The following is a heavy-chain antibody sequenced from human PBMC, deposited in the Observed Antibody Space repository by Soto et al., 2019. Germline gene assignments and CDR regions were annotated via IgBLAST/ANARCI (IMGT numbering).Heavy chain of an antibody. J-gene: IGHJ6*02. CDR2: IYHSGGA. V-gene: IGHV4-31*03. CDR3: ARDYYGAGSQYYYYGMVV. Sequence: SETLSLTCTVSGDSITSGGYYWSWLRQPPGKGLEWIGYIYHSGGASYNPSLRGRAVISIDTSKNQFSLRLNAVTAADTATYYCARDYYGAGSQYYYYGMVVWDQGTTVTVFS. D-gene: IGHD3-10*01. CDR1: GDSITSGGYY.